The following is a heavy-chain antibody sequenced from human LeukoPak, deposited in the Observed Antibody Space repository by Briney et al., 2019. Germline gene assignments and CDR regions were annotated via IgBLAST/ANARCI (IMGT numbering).Heavy chain of an antibody. V-gene: IGHV3-48*03. Sequence: PGGSLRLSCAASGFTFNTYEMNWVRQAPAKGLEWVSWTSSSGTTKYYADSVKGRFTISRDNAKNSLYLQMDSLRAEDTAVYYCAREGTSNGFDIWGQGIMVNVSS. CDR1: GFTFNTYE. CDR2: TSSSGTTK. CDR3: AREGTSNGFDI. D-gene: IGHD1-1*01. J-gene: IGHJ3*02.